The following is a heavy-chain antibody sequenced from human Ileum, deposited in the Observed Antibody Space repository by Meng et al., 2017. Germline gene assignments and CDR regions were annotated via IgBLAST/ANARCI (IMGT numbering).Heavy chain of an antibody. CDR3: ARSSLGWPFLPFDY. J-gene: IGHJ4*02. CDR1: GGTFSSYT. Sequence: QVQLVQSGAGVKKPGSSVKVSCKASGGTFSSYTISWVRQAPGQGLEWMGRIIPILGIANYAQKFQGRVTITADKSTSTAYMELSSLRSEDTAAYYCARSSLGWPFLPFDYWGQGTLVTVSS. V-gene: IGHV1-69*02. CDR2: IIPILGIA. D-gene: IGHD3-3*01.